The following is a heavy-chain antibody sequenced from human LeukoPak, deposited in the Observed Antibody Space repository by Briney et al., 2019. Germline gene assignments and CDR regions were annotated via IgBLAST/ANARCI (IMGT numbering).Heavy chain of an antibody. CDR1: GFTFSSYG. D-gene: IGHD5-12*01. CDR2: IRYDGSNK. J-gene: IGHJ4*02. CDR3: AGGGYSTFPFDY. Sequence: GGSLRLSCAASGFTFSSYGMHWVRQAPGKGLEWVAFIRYDGSNKYYADSVKGRFTISRDNSKNTLYLQMNSLRTEDTAIYYCAGGGYSTFPFDYWGQGTLVTVSS. V-gene: IGHV3-30*02.